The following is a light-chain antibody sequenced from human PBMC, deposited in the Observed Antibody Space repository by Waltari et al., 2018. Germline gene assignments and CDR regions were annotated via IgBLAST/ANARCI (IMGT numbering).Light chain of an antibody. Sequence: SYELTQPPSVSVSPGQTASITCSGGKLGDKYACWYQQKPGQSPVLVTYQDSKRPSGIPERFSGSNSGNTATLTISGTQAMDEADYYCQAWDSSTVVFGGGTKLTVL. V-gene: IGLV3-1*01. J-gene: IGLJ2*01. CDR2: QDS. CDR3: QAWDSSTVV. CDR1: KLGDKY.